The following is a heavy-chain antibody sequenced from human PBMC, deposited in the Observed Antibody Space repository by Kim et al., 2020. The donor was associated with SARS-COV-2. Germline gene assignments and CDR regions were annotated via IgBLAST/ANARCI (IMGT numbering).Heavy chain of an antibody. CDR2: ITSSGRTT. CDR3: TKGASDGYF. CDR1: GFTFSSYA. Sequence: GGPLRLSCAASGFTFSSYAMTWVRQAPGKGLEWVSSITSSGRTTYYADSVNGRFTISRDNSKDTLYLQMNSLSAEDAAVYDCTKGASDGYF. V-gene: IGHV3-23*01. J-gene: IGHJ4*03. D-gene: IGHD3-10*01.